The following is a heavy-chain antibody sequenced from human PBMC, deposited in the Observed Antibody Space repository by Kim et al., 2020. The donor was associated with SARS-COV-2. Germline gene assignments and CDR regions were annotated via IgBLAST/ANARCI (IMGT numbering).Heavy chain of an antibody. J-gene: IGHJ4*02. CDR3: AKDGGRYSGYDFFLRPQQIDY. CDR2: ISYDGSNK. Sequence: GGSLRLSCAASGFTFSSYGMHWVRQAPGKGLEWVAVISYDGSNKYYADSVKGRFTISRDNSKNTLYLQMNSLRAEDTAVYYCAKDGGRYSGYDFFLRPQQIDYWGQGTLVTVSS. D-gene: IGHD5-12*01. V-gene: IGHV3-30*18. CDR1: GFTFSSYG.